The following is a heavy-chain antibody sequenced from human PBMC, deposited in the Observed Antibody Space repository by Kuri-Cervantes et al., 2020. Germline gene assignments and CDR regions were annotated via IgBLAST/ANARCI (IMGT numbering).Heavy chain of an antibody. CDR1: GGSITDRLYY. D-gene: IGHD4-23*01. V-gene: IGHV4-39*02. J-gene: IGHJ2*01. CDR3: ARGYGGKRDRYFDL. Sequence: SETLSLTCNVSGGSITDRLYYWAWIRQPPGKGLTWIGSFHHSGATYYNPSLKSRASMSVDTSKNLFSLTLTSVTAADTAVYYCARGYGGKRDRYFDLWGRGTLVTVSS. CDR2: FHHSGAT.